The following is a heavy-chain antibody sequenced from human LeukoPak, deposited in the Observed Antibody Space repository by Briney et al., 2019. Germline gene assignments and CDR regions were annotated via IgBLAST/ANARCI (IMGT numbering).Heavy chain of an antibody. D-gene: IGHD3-10*02. CDR1: GFTFSSHD. CDR2: SDSTGDT. CDR3: ARGKTGDDYVVFDY. V-gene: IGHV3-13*01. Sequence: GGSLRLSCAASGFTFSSHDMHWVRQTGKRLEWVAASDSTGDTYYLDSVKGRFTISRETVKNSLSLQMNSLRVGDTGVYYCARGKTGDDYVVFDYWGQGVLVTVSS. J-gene: IGHJ4*02.